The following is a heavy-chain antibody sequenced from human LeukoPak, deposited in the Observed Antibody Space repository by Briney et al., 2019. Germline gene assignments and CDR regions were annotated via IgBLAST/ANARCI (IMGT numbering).Heavy chain of an antibody. V-gene: IGHV3-53*01. CDR2: IYSGGVT. D-gene: IGHD5-12*01. Sequence: GGSLRLSCAASGFTVSNNYMSWVRQAPGKGLEWVSLIYSGGVTYYADSVKGRFTISRDNSKNTLYLQMNSLRAEDTAVYYCARGSESYDYYSYGMDVWGKGTTVTVS. CDR3: ARGSESYDYYSYGMDV. CDR1: GFTVSNNY. J-gene: IGHJ6*04.